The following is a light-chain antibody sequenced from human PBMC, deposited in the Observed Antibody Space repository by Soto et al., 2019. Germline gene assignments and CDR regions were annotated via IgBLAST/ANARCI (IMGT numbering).Light chain of an antibody. CDR1: QTINTY. V-gene: IGKV1-39*01. CDR3: QQCYSTPLT. CDR2: DAS. Sequence: DIQMTQSPSSLSASVGDRVTITCRAGQTINTYLNWYQQKPGKAPKFLIYDASHLQTGVPSRFSGSGSGTDFTLTINGLQPEDFATYYCQQCYSTPLTFGGGTKV. J-gene: IGKJ4*01.